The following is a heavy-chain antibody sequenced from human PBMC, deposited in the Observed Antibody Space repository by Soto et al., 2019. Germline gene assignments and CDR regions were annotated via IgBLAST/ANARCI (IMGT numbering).Heavy chain of an antibody. V-gene: IGHV4-39*01. CDR2: IYYSGST. J-gene: IGHJ4*02. CDR1: GGSISSSSYY. CDR3: ARRSGGYYDFWSGYYYFDY. D-gene: IGHD3-3*01. Sequence: SETLSLTCTVSGGSISSSSYYWGWIRQPPGKGLEWIGSIYYSGSTYYNPSLKSRVTISVDTSKNHFSLKLSPVTAADTAVYYCARRSGGYYDFWSGYYYFDYWGQGTLVTVSS.